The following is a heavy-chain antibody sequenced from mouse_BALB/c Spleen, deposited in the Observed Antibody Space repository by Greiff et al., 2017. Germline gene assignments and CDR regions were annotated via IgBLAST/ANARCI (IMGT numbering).Heavy chain of an antibody. J-gene: IGHJ3*01. D-gene: IGHD2-4*01. Sequence: EVQLQESGPELVKPGASVKISCKASGYTFTDYNMHWVKQSHGKSLEWIGYIYPYNGGTGYNQKFKSKATLTVDNSSSTAYMELRSLTSEDSAVYYCARGTLFTMITAFAYWGQGTLVTVSA. CDR1: GYTFTDYN. CDR2: IYPYNGGT. CDR3: ARGTLFTMITAFAY. V-gene: IGHV1S29*02.